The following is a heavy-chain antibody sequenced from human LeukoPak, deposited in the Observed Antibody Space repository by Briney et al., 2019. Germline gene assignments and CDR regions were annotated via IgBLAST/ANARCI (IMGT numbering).Heavy chain of an antibody. CDR2: ISYDGSNK. D-gene: IGHD3-10*01. CDR1: GFTFSSYA. Sequence: GRSLRLSCAASGFTFSSYAMHWVRQAPGKGLGWVTIISYDGSNKYYADSVKGRFTISRDNSKNTLYLQMNNLRAEDTAVYYCARDYTAFEGPLWSYFDYWGQGTLVTVSS. J-gene: IGHJ4*02. V-gene: IGHV3-30-3*01. CDR3: ARDYTAFEGPLWSYFDY.